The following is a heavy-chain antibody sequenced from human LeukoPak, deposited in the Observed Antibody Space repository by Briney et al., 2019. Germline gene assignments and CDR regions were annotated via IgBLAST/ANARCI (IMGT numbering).Heavy chain of an antibody. Sequence: PSETLSLTCTVSGGSISSSSYYWGWIRQPPGTGLEWIGSIYYSGSTYYNPSPKSRVTISVDTSKNQFSLKLSSVTAADTAVYYCARKYYGSGSYYKDINFDYWGQGTLVTVSS. CDR1: GGSISSSSYY. V-gene: IGHV4-39*01. CDR2: IYYSGST. D-gene: IGHD3-10*01. CDR3: ARKYYGSGSYYKDINFDY. J-gene: IGHJ4*02.